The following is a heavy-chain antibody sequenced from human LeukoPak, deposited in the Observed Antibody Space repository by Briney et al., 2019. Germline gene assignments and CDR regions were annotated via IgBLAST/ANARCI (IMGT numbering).Heavy chain of an antibody. J-gene: IGHJ4*02. CDR3: ARDLYYDILTGFWDPFDY. D-gene: IGHD3-9*01. V-gene: IGHV1-18*01. CDR1: GYTFTSYG. CDR2: ISAYNGNT. Sequence: ASVKVSCKAAGYTFTSYGINWVRQAPGQGLEWMGWISAYNGNTNYAQKLQGRVTMTTDTSTSTAYMELRSLRSDDTAVYYCARDLYYDILTGFWDPFDYWGQGTLVTVSS.